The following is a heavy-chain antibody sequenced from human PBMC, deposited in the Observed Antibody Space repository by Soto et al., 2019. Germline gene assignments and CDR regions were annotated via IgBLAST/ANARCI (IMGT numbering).Heavy chain of an antibody. CDR1: DDSINSDKYY. CDR2: IYYSGNA. V-gene: IGHV4-39*07. D-gene: IGHD2-15*01. J-gene: IGHJ5*02. Sequence: SETLSLTCSVSDDSINSDKYYWGWIRQPPGKGLEWIGSIYYSGNAYYNPSLRSRVTISVDTSTNQFSLKLSSVIAADTAVYYCSRDVSCSGGSCYPNDWFDPWGQGTLVTVSP. CDR3: SRDVSCSGGSCYPNDWFDP.